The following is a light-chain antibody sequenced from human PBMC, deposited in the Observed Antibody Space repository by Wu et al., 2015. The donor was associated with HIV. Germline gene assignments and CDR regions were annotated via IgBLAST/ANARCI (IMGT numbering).Light chain of an antibody. CDR2: KAS. V-gene: IGKV1-5*03. CDR3: QQYHSYPYT. Sequence: DIQMTQSPSTLSASVGDRVTITCRASQYISRWLAWYQQKPGKAPKLLVYKASSLESGVPSRFSGSESGTQFTLTISSLQPDDFATYYCQQYHSYPYTFGQGTKLETK. CDR1: QYISRW. J-gene: IGKJ2*01.